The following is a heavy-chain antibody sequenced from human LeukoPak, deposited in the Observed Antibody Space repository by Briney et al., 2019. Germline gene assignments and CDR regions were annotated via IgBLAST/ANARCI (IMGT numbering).Heavy chain of an antibody. Sequence: GGSLRLSCAASGFTFSSYAMSWVRQAPGKGLEWVSAISGSGGSTYYADSVKGRFTISRDNSKDTLYLQMNSLRAEDTAVYYCAKGTLEYSGSYPTLDYWGQGTLVTVSS. CDR3: AKGTLEYSGSYPTLDY. J-gene: IGHJ4*02. CDR1: GFTFSSYA. D-gene: IGHD1-26*01. CDR2: ISGSGGST. V-gene: IGHV3-23*01.